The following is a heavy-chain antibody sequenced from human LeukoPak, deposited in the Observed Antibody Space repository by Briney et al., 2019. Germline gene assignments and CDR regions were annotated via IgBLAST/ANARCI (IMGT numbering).Heavy chain of an antibody. V-gene: IGHV3-23*01. J-gene: IGHJ4*02. Sequence: GGSLRLSCVASGFTFNNYAMTWVRQAPGKGLEWVSAISGSGYSTYYADSVKGRFTISRDNSKNTLYLHMNSLRAEDTAVHYCAKGYYYDNSGESYFDYWGQGTLVTVSS. D-gene: IGHD3-22*01. CDR3: AKGYYYDNSGESYFDY. CDR1: GFTFNNYA. CDR2: ISGSGYST.